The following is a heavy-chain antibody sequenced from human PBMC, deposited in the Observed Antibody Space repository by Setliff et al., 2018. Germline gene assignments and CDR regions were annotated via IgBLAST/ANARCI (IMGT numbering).Heavy chain of an antibody. Sequence: SETLSLTCAVYGGSFSGYYWGWIRQPPGKGLEWIGEINHSGSTNYNPSLKSRVTISVDTSKNQFSLKLSSVTAADTSVYYCARGLGNYADYWGQGTLVTSPQ. J-gene: IGHJ4*02. D-gene: IGHD3-16*01. CDR3: ARGLGNYADY. CDR1: GGSFSGYY. CDR2: INHSGST. V-gene: IGHV4-34*01.